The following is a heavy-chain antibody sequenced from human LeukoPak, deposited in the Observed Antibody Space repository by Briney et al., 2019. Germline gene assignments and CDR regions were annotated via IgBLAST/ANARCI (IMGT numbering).Heavy chain of an antibody. V-gene: IGHV3-21*01. Sequence: PGGSLRLSCAASGFTFSSYSMNWVRQAPGKGLEWVSSISSSSSYIYYADSVKGRFTISRDNAKNSLYLQMNSLRAEDAAVYYCARDVKYQLPLLDYWGQGTLVTVSS. CDR2: ISSSSSYI. D-gene: IGHD2-2*01. J-gene: IGHJ4*02. CDR1: GFTFSSYS. CDR3: ARDVKYQLPLLDY.